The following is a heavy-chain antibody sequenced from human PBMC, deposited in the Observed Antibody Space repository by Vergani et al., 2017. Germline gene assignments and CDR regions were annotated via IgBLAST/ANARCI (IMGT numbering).Heavy chain of an antibody. CDR1: GFTFSSYA. Sequence: QVQLVESGGGVVQPGRSLRLSCAASGFTFSSYAMHWVRQAPGKGLEWVAVISYDGSNKYYADSVKGRFTISRDNSKNTLYLQMNSLRAEDTAVYYCARDILVVIITHAFDIWGQGTMVTVSS. J-gene: IGHJ3*02. D-gene: IGHD3-22*01. CDR2: ISYDGSNK. V-gene: IGHV3-30-3*01. CDR3: ARDILVVIITHAFDI.